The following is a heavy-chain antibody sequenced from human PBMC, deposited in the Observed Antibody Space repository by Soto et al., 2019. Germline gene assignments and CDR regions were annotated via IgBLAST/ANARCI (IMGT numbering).Heavy chain of an antibody. Sequence: QVQLVESWGGVVQPGRSLRLSCAASGFTFRRYVMHWCRQAPGKGLEWVAVISYDGSNKYYVNAVKGRFNISRDNSNHSLYLEMNSLGAEDTAIYYCGTDLGRDVDTTTHMYCRCGRDVWGQWTTVTVSS. V-gene: IGHV3-30*03. J-gene: IGHJ6*02. CDR2: ISYDGSNK. CDR1: GFTFRRYV. D-gene: IGHD2-8*02. CDR3: GTDLGRDVDTTTHMYCRCGRDV.